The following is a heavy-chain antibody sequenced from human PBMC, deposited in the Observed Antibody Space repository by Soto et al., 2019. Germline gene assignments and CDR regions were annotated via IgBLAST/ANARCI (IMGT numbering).Heavy chain of an antibody. CDR3: ARGDYDFWSGYLQNWFDP. CDR1: GYTFTGYY. V-gene: IGHV1-2*02. Sequence: ASVMVSCKASGYTFTGYYMQWVRQAPGQGLEWMGWINPNSGGTNYAQKFQGRVTMTRDTSISTAYMELSSLRSEDTAVYYCARGDYDFWSGYLQNWFDPWGQGTPVTVSS. J-gene: IGHJ5*02. D-gene: IGHD3-3*01. CDR2: INPNSGGT.